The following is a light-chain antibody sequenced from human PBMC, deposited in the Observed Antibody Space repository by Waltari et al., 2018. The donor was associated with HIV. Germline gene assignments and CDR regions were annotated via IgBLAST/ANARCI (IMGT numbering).Light chain of an antibody. V-gene: IGLV1-44*01. J-gene: IGLJ2*01. Sequence: QSLLTQPPSASGTPGQRVTISCSGSTSNIGTNYVYWYQQLPGTAPKLLIYSNNQRPSGVPDRFSGSKSGTSASLAISGLQSEDEADYYCAAWDDSLDGPVFGGGTKLTVL. CDR3: AAWDDSLDGPV. CDR2: SNN. CDR1: TSNIGTNY.